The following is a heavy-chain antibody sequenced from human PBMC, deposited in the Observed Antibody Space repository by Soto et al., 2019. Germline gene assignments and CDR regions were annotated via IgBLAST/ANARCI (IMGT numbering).Heavy chain of an antibody. J-gene: IGHJ4*02. D-gene: IGHD6-13*01. CDR2: IYYSGST. CDR3: ARRIAAVFDY. CDR1: GGSISSYY. V-gene: IGHV4-59*08. Sequence: SETLSLTCTVSGGSISSYYWSWIRQPPGKGLEWIGYIYYSGSTNYNPSLKSRVTISVDTSKNQFSLKLSSVTAADTAVYYCARRIAAVFDYWGQGTLVTVSS.